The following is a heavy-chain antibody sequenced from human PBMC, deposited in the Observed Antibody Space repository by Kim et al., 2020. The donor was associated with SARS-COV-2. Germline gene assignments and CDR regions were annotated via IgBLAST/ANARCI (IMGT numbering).Heavy chain of an antibody. D-gene: IGHD3-3*01. CDR1: GFTFSSYW. V-gene: IGHV3-7*03. CDR3: ARGYPYYDFWSGFKGGNYYYYGMDV. CDR2: IKQDGSEK. J-gene: IGHJ6*02. Sequence: GGSLRLSCAASGFTFSSYWMSWVRQAPGKGLEWVANIKQDGSEKYYVDSVKGRFTISRDNAKNSLYLQMNSLRAEDTAVYYCARGYPYYDFWSGFKGGNYYYYGMDVWGQGTTVTVSS.